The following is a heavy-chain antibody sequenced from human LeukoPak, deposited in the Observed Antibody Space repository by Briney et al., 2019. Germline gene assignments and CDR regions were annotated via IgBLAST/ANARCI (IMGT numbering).Heavy chain of an antibody. V-gene: IGHV1-2*02. Sequence: VASVKVSCKASGYTFTGYYMHWVRQAPGQGLEWMGWINPNSGGTSYAQKFQGRVTMTRDTSISTAYMELSRLRSDDTAVYYCARGRHYYDSSGYLRFDYWGQGTLVTVSS. CDR3: ARGRHYYDSSGYLRFDY. CDR2: INPNSGGT. D-gene: IGHD3-22*01. CDR1: GYTFTGYY. J-gene: IGHJ4*02.